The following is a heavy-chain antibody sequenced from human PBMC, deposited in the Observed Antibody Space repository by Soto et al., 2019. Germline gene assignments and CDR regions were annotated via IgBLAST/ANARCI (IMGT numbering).Heavy chain of an antibody. CDR3: ATQYCSSTSCYNWFDP. D-gene: IGHD2-2*01. J-gene: IGHJ5*02. V-gene: IGHV1-24*01. Sequence: GASVKVSCKVSGYTLTELSMHWVRQAPGKGLEWMGGFDPEDGETIYAQKFQGRVTMTEDTSTDTAYMELSSLRSEDTAVYYCATQYCSSTSCYNWFDPWGQGTLVTVSS. CDR1: GYTLTELS. CDR2: FDPEDGET.